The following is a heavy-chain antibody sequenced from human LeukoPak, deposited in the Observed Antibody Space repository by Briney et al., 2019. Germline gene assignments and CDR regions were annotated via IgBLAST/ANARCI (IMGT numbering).Heavy chain of an antibody. CDR2: IKQDGSEK. CDR1: GFTFSIYW. D-gene: IGHD3-22*01. Sequence: GGSLRLSCAASGFTFSIYWMSGVRDAPGKGREWVANIKQDGSEKYYVDSVKGRFTISRDNAKNSLYLQMNSLRAEDTAVYYCARGAYYYDSSGYYSDYWGQGTLVTVSS. V-gene: IGHV3-7*01. CDR3: ARGAYYYDSSGYYSDY. J-gene: IGHJ4*02.